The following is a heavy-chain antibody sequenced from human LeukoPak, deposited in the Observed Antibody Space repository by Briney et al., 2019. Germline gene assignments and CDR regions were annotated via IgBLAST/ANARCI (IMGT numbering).Heavy chain of an antibody. D-gene: IGHD4-17*01. CDR3: ARVRLATMTTGWFDP. V-gene: IGHV1-18*01. Sequence: ASVKVSCKASGYTFTSYGISWVRQAPGQGLEWMGWISAYNGNTNYAQKLQGRVTMTTDTSTSTAYMELRSLRSDDTAVYYCARVRLATMTTGWFDPWGQGTLVTVSS. J-gene: IGHJ5*02. CDR2: ISAYNGNT. CDR1: GYTFTSYG.